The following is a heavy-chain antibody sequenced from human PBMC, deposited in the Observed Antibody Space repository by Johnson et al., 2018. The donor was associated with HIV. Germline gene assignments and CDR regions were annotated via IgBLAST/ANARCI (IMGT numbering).Heavy chain of an antibody. CDR3: AKSVLFVLVVYAPDVFDV. D-gene: IGHD2-8*02. J-gene: IGHJ3*01. CDR1: GFAFSNFD. CDR2: ISYDGTHN. V-gene: IGHV3-30*18. Sequence: VQLVESGGGVVQPGRSLRLSCAASGFAFSNFDMHWVRQAPGKGLEWVAVISYDGTHNYYADSVKDRFTISRYNSNNTLYLQMNCMRAEDTAVYYCAKSVLFVLVVYAPDVFDVWGQGTMDTVSS.